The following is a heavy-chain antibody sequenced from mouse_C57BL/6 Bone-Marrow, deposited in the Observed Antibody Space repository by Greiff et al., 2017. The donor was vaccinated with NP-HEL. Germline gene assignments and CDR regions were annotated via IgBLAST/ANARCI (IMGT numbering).Heavy chain of an antibody. J-gene: IGHJ3*01. D-gene: IGHD1-1*01. CDR2: IYPRSGNT. V-gene: IGHV1-81*01. CDR3: ARRSTVVATPFAY. CDR1: GYTFTSYG. Sequence: VQLQESGAELARPGASVKLSCKASGYTFTSYGISWVKQRTGQGLEWIGEIYPRSGNTYYNEKFKGKATLTADKSSSTAYMELRSLTSEDSAVYFCARRSTVVATPFAYWGQGTLVTVSA.